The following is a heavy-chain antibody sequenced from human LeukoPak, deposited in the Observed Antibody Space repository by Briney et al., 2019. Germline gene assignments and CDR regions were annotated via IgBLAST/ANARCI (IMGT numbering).Heavy chain of an antibody. J-gene: IGHJ1*01. CDR1: GYNFRSYG. Sequence: ASVTVSCKASGYNFRSYGISWVRQAPGQGLEWMGWISAYNGNTNYLQKFQGRVTMTTDTSTGTAYLELRSLRSDDTAVYYRARGNYFHHWGQGTLVTVSS. CDR2: ISAYNGNT. V-gene: IGHV1-18*01. CDR3: ARGNYFHH.